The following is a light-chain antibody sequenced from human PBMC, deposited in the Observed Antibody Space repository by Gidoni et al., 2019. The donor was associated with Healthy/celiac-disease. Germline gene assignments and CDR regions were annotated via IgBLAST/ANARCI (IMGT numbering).Light chain of an antibody. CDR2: AAS. J-gene: IGKJ2*01. CDR3: QQSYSTPPYT. Sequence: DIQMTQSPSSLSASVGDRVTITCRASQSISSYLNWYQQKPGKAPKLLIYAASSFQSGVPSRFSGSGSGTDFTLTISSLQPEDFATYYCQQSYSTPPYTFGQGTQLEIQ. V-gene: IGKV1-39*01. CDR1: QSISSY.